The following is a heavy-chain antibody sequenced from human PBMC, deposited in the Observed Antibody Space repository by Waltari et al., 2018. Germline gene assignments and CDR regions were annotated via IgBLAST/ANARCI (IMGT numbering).Heavy chain of an antibody. Sequence: QVQLVQSGAEVKKPGASVKVSCKASGYTFTGYYMHWVRQAPGQGLEWMGRINPNSGGTNYAQKFQGRVTMTRDTSISTAYMELSRLRSDDTAVYYCARDYGGYDSDYYYGMDVWGQGTTVTVSS. CDR2: INPNSGGT. CDR1: GYTFTGYY. D-gene: IGHD5-12*01. V-gene: IGHV1-2*06. CDR3: ARDYGGYDSDYYYGMDV. J-gene: IGHJ6*02.